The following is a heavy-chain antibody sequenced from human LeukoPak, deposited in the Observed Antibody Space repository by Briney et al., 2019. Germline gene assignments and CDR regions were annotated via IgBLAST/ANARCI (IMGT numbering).Heavy chain of an antibody. D-gene: IGHD2-15*01. Sequence: PGGSLRLSCAASGYSVSTYAMSWVRQAPGKGLEWVSSISASGTRTSYADSVKGRFTISRDNSKNVLYLQMNSLRVEDTAVYYCAKRPCSGGSCSDFDRWGQGTLVSVSS. CDR2: ISASGTRT. CDR1: GYSVSTYA. CDR3: AKRPCSGGSCSDFDR. V-gene: IGHV3-23*01. J-gene: IGHJ4*02.